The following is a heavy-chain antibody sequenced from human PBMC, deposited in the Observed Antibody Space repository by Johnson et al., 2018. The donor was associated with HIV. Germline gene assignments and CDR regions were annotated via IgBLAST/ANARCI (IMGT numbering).Heavy chain of an antibody. V-gene: IGHV3-30-3*01. J-gene: IGHJ3*02. CDR3: ALTDYGDYPQRVPDAFDI. CDR1: GFTFISYA. CDR2: ISYDGSNK. D-gene: IGHD4-17*01. Sequence: VQLVESGGGVVQPGRSLRLSCAASGFTFISYAMHWVRQAPGQGLEWVAVISYDGSNKYYADSVTGRFTISRDTSKNTLYLQMNSLRAEDTAVYYCALTDYGDYPQRVPDAFDIWGKGTMVTVSS.